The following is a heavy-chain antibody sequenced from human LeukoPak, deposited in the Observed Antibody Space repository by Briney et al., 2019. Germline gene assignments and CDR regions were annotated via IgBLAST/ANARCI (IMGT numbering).Heavy chain of an antibody. CDR1: GFTFSSYW. J-gene: IGHJ5*02. CDR2: INTDGSST. CDR3: TKSGRGGNWFDP. D-gene: IGHD3-10*01. V-gene: IGHV3-74*01. Sequence: GGSLRLSCAASGFTFSSYWTHWVRQAPGKGLMWVSRINTDGSSTNYADSVKGRFTISRDNAKNTLFLQMNSLRAEDTAVYYCTKSGRGGNWFDPWGQGTLVTVSS.